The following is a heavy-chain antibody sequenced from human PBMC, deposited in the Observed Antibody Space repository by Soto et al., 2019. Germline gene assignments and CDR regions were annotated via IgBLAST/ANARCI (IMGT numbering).Heavy chain of an antibody. CDR3: AKPHYDYWTLCLFDY. J-gene: IGHJ4*02. V-gene: IGHV3-23*01. D-gene: IGHD3-16*01. CDR1: GFTFSSHA. CDR2: ISGSGGNT. Sequence: EVQLLESGGGLVQPGGSLRLSCAASGFTFSSHAMSWVRQAPGKGLEWVSGISGSGGNTYYADSVKGRFTISRDNSKNTRDLQMNSVRAEDTAVYYCAKPHYDYWTLCLFDYWGQGTLVTVSS.